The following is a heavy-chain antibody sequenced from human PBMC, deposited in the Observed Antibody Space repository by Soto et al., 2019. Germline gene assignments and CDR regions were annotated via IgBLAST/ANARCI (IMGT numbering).Heavy chain of an antibody. CDR3: AKDGTYSDAFDI. V-gene: IGHV3-30*18. J-gene: IGHJ3*02. D-gene: IGHD1-7*01. CDR1: GFTFSSYG. Sequence: GGSLRLSCAASGFTFSSYGMHWVRQAPGKGLEWVAVISYDGSNKYYADSVKGRFTISRDNSKNTLYLQMNSLRAEDTAVYYCAKDGTYSDAFDIWGQGTMVTVSS. CDR2: ISYDGSNK.